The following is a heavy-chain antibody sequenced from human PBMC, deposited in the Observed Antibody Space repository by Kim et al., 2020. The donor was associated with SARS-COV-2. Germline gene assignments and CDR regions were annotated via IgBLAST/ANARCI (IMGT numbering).Heavy chain of an antibody. Sequence: ASVKVSCKASGYTFTSYYMHWVRQAPGQGLEWMGIINPSGGSTSYAQKFQGRVTMTRDTSTSTVYMELSSLRSEDTAVYYCARDLGLGYDILTGYFDYWGQGTLVTVSS. D-gene: IGHD3-9*01. CDR3: ARDLGLGYDILTGYFDY. CDR1: GYTFTSYY. CDR2: INPSGGST. J-gene: IGHJ4*02. V-gene: IGHV1-46*01.